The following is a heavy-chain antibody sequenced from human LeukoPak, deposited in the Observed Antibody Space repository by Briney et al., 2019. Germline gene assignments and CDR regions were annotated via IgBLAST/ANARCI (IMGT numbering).Heavy chain of an antibody. CDR2: IWYDGSNK. D-gene: IGHD3-3*01. V-gene: IGHV3-33*06. J-gene: IGHJ4*02. Sequence: GGSLRLSCAASGFTFSSYGMHWVRQAPGKGLEWVAVIWYDGSNKYYADSVKGRFTISRDNPKNTLYLQMNSQRAEDTAVYYCAKSYERYFDYWGQGTLVTVSS. CDR3: AKSYERYFDY. CDR1: GFTFSSYG.